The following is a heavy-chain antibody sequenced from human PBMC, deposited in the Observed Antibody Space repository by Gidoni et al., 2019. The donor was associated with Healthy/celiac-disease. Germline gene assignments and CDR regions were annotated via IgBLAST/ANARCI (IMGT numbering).Heavy chain of an antibody. CDR1: GFDVSRTY. CDR2: IYSGGST. Sequence: EGQLVESGGGVIQPGGSLKLSCAAYGFDVSRTYMSLVRQAPGKGLELVSVIYSGGSTYYAVSVKGRFTISRDNSKNPLYLQMISLRAEDTAVYYCARDSYFSGGSFYYRNAYWGQGTLVTVSS. D-gene: IGHD2-15*01. CDR3: ARDSYFSGGSFYYRNAY. V-gene: IGHV3-53*01. J-gene: IGHJ4*02.